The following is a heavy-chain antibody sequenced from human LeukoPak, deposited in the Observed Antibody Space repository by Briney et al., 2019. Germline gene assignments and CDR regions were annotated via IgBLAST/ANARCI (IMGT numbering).Heavy chain of an antibody. V-gene: IGHV3-30*18. Sequence: GRSLRLSCAASGFTFRTYGMHWVRQAPGKGLEWVAVILSDGSDKYYADSVKGRFTISRDNSKNTLYLQMNSLRAEDTAVYYCAKTHGSSWSIFDYWGQGTLVTVSS. CDR3: AKTHGSSWSIFDY. J-gene: IGHJ4*02. CDR1: GFTFRTYG. D-gene: IGHD6-13*01. CDR2: ILSDGSDK.